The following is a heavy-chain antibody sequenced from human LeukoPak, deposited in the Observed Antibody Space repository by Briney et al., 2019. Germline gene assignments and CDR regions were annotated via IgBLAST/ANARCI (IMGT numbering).Heavy chain of an antibody. CDR1: GGSISSSNW. CDR3: ARDYSSGWPNFDY. Sequence: SGTLSLTCAVSGGSISSSNWWSWVRQPPGKGLEWIGEIYHSGSTNYNPSLKSRVTISVDKSKNQFSLKLSSVTAADTAVYYCARDYSSGWPNFDYWGQGTLVTVSS. J-gene: IGHJ4*02. D-gene: IGHD6-19*01. V-gene: IGHV4-4*02. CDR2: IYHSGST.